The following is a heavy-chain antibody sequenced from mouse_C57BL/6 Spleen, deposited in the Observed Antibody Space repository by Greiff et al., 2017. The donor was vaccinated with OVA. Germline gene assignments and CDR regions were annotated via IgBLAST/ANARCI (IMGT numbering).Heavy chain of an antibody. J-gene: IGHJ4*01. V-gene: IGHV1-64*01. CDR3: ARFVDYAMNY. Sequence: QVQLKQPGAELVKPGASVKLSCKASGYTFTSYWMHWVKQRPGQGLEWIGMIHPNSGSTNYNEKFKSKATLTVDKSSSTAYMQLSSLTSEDSVVYFCARFVDYAMNYWGQGTSVTVSS. CDR2: IHPNSGST. CDR1: GYTFTSYW.